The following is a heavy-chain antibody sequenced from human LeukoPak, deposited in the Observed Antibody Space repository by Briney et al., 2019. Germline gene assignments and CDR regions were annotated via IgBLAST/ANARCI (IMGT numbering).Heavy chain of an antibody. J-gene: IGHJ3*01. V-gene: IGHV6-1*01. D-gene: IGHD6-6*01. CDR1: GDSISSNTAS. CDR3: ARGCPGAARAFDL. CDR2: TYYRSPWSN. Sequence: SQTLSLTCALSGDSISSNTASWNWIRQSPSSGLEWLGRTYYRSPWSNAYAVSEVCRLTINPETTPNHFSLQLKSLTPQQSAVVYCARGCPGAARAFDLWGQGTVVTVSS.